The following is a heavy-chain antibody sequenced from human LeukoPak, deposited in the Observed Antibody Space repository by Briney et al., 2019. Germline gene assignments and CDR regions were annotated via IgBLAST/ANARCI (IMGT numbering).Heavy chain of an antibody. V-gene: IGHV1-2*02. CDR3: ARPLGGATTEYFQH. CDR2: INPDSGGT. D-gene: IGHD1-26*01. CDR1: GYTFTGYY. Sequence: ASVKVSCKASGYTFTGYYMHWVRQAPGQGLEWVGWINPDSGGTNYAQKFQGRVTMTRDTSISTAYMELSRLRSDDTAVYYCARPLGGATTEYFQHWGQGTLVTVSS. J-gene: IGHJ1*01.